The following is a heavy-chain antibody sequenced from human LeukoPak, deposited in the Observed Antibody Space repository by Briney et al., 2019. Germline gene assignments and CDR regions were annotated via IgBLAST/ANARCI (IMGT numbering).Heavy chain of an antibody. CDR3: ARDREWELLCYFDY. Sequence: ASVKVSCKASGYTFTGYYMHWVRQAPGQGLEWMGWINPNSGGTNYAQKFQGRVTMTRDTSISTAYMELSRLRSDDTAVYYCARDREWELLCYFDYWGQGTLVIVSS. V-gene: IGHV1-2*02. D-gene: IGHD1-26*01. CDR1: GYTFTGYY. CDR2: INPNSGGT. J-gene: IGHJ4*02.